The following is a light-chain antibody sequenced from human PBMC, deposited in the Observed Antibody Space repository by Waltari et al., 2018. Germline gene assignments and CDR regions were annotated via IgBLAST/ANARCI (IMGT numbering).Light chain of an antibody. CDR1: SSNIGAGYD. V-gene: IGLV1-40*01. Sequence: QSVLTQQPSVSGAPGQRVTLSCTGSSSNIGAGYDVHWYQQLPGRAPKLLIYGNNNRPSGVPDRFSGFKSATSASLAITGLQAEDEADYFCQSFDTGLSGSVFGTGTKVTVL. J-gene: IGLJ1*01. CDR2: GNN. CDR3: QSFDTGLSGSV.